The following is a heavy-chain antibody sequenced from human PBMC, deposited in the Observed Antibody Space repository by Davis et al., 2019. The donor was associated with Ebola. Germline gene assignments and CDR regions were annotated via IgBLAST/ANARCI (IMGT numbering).Heavy chain of an antibody. J-gene: IGHJ4*02. Sequence: PSETLSLTCTVSGGSISSHYWSWIRQSPGKGLEWIGYIYNTGSTNYKPSLKSRVTISLDTSKNQFSLRLTSVIAADTAVYFCARGFAVTRFDLWGQGALVTVSS. CDR1: GGSISSHY. CDR2: IYNTGST. CDR3: ARGFAVTRFDL. D-gene: IGHD4-17*01. V-gene: IGHV4-59*11.